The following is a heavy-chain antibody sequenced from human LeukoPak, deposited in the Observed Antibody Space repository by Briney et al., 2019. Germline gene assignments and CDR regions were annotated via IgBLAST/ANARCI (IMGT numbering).Heavy chain of an antibody. J-gene: IGHJ4*02. Sequence: GGSLRPSCAASGFTFSSYAMHWVRQAPGKGLEWVAVISYDGSNKYYADSVKGRFTISRDNSKNTLYLQMNSLRAEDTAVYYCARGSSSGWYYDYWGQGTLSPSPQ. CDR2: ISYDGSNK. CDR3: ARGSSSGWYYDY. V-gene: IGHV3-30*04. D-gene: IGHD6-19*01. CDR1: GFTFSSYA.